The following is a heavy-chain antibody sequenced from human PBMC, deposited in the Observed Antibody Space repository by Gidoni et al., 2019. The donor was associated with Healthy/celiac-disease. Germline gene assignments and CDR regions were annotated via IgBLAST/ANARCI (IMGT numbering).Heavy chain of an antibody. D-gene: IGHD4-17*01. V-gene: IGHV4-30-4*01. CDR2: IYYSGST. CDR3: AREDYGGNFGLD. Sequence: QVQLQESGPGLVKPSQTLSLTCTGSGGPISSGDYYWSWIRQPPGKGLEWIGYIYYSGSTYYNPSLTSRVTISVDTSKNQFSLKLSSVTAADTAVYYCAREDYGGNFGLDWGQGTLVTVSS. CDR1: GGPISSGDYY. J-gene: IGHJ4*02.